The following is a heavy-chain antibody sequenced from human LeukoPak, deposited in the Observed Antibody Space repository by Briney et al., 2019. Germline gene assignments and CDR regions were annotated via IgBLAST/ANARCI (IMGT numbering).Heavy chain of an antibody. CDR2: IKEDGRER. D-gene: IGHD4-11*01. CDR1: GFTYSSYY. V-gene: IGHV3-7*01. Sequence: GGPLRLSCVAPGFTYSSYYMSWVRQAPGKGVEWVANIKEDGRERYYVDSMRGRFTISRDNAKNSLYLQMNSLRAEDTAMYYCARDLYSDYVFYYWGQGTLVTVSS. CDR3: ARDLYSDYVFYY. J-gene: IGHJ4*02.